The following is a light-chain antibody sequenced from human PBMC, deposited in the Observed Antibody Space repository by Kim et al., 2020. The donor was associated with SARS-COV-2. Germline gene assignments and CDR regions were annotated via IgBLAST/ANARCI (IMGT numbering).Light chain of an antibody. Sequence: DIVMTQSPLSLSVTLGEPASISCRSSQSLLHANGDNFLDWYLQKPGQSPQLLFYLGSNRTSGVPVRFSRSGSWTDFTLRIIRVEAEDVRTYFCMQALLTVFSFGQGTRREI. CDR2: LGS. J-gene: IGKJ2*01. CDR3: MQALLTVFS. V-gene: IGKV2-28*01. CDR1: QSLLHANGDNF.